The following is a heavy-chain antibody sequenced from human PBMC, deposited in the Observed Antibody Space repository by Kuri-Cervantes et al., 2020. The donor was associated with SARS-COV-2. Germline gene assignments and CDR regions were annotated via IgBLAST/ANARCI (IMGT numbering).Heavy chain of an antibody. Sequence: ASVKVSCKASGYTFTSYYMHWVRQAPGQGLEWMGGFDPEDGETIYAQKFQGRVTITADKSTNTAYMELTSLRSEDTAVYYCARDSEMTRDAFEIWGQGTMVT. CDR3: ARDSEMTRDAFEI. V-gene: IGHV1-24*01. J-gene: IGHJ3*02. CDR1: GYTFTSYY. CDR2: FDPEDGET. D-gene: IGHD4-11*01.